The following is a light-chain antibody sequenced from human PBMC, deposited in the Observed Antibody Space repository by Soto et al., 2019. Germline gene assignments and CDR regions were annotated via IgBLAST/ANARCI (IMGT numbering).Light chain of an antibody. CDR2: EVS. CDR1: SSDVGGYNY. Sequence: QSALTQPASVSGSPGQSITISCTGTSSDVGGYNYVSWYQQHPGKAPKLMLYEVSNRPSGVSNRFSGSKSGNTAPLTSSGLQAEDEADYYGSSYTSSSTQVFGGGTKVTVL. J-gene: IGLJ3*02. CDR3: SSYTSSSTQV. V-gene: IGLV2-14*01.